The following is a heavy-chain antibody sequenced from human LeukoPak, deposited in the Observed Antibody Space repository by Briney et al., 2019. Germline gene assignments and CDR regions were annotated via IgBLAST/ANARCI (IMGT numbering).Heavy chain of an antibody. CDR3: AKSRSDYYYYGMDV. Sequence: GGSLRLSCAASGFTFSSYAMSWVRQAPGKGLEWVSAISGSGGSTYYADSVRGRFTISRDNAKNSLYLQMDSLRAEDTALYYCAKSRSDYYYYGMDVWGQGTTVTVSS. V-gene: IGHV3-23*01. J-gene: IGHJ6*02. CDR2: ISGSGGST. CDR1: GFTFSSYA.